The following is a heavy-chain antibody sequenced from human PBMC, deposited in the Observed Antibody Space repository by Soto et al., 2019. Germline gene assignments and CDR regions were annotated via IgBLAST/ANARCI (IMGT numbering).Heavy chain of an antibody. Sequence: SVKVSCKASGGTFISYAISWVRQAPGQGLEWMGGIIPIFGTANYAQKFQGRVTITADESTSTAYMELSSLRSEDTAVYYCARATKGGIVGATQSFDPWGQGTLVTVSS. CDR3: ARATKGGIVGATQSFDP. D-gene: IGHD1-26*01. V-gene: IGHV1-69*13. CDR2: IIPIFGTA. CDR1: GGTFISYA. J-gene: IGHJ5*02.